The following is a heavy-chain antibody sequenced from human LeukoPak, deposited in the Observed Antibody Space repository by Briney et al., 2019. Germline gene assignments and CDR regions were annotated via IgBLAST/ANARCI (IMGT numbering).Heavy chain of an antibody. D-gene: IGHD3-22*01. J-gene: IGHJ4*02. CDR2: ISSSGSTI. CDR3: ARDPKYYYDSSGGFDY. Sequence: GGSLRLSCAASGFTFSSYEMNWVRQAPGKGLEWVSYISSSGSTIYYADSVKGRFTISRDNAKNSLYLQMNSLRAEDTAVYYCARDPKYYYDSSGGFDYWGQGTLVTVSS. V-gene: IGHV3-48*03. CDR1: GFTFSSYE.